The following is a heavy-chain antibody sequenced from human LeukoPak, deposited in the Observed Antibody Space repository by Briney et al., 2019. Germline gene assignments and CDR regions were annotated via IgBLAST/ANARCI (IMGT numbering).Heavy chain of an antibody. CDR3: AREAYVASALDI. CDR2: IKQDGSDK. J-gene: IGHJ3*02. Sequence: GGSLRLSCAASGFTFSTYWMSWVRQAPGKGLEWVANIKQDGSDKYYVDSVKGRFTISRDNAKNSLHLQMNSLRAEDPAVYYCAREAYVASALDIWGQGTMVTVSS. CDR1: GFTFSTYW. V-gene: IGHV3-7*01. D-gene: IGHD3-10*02.